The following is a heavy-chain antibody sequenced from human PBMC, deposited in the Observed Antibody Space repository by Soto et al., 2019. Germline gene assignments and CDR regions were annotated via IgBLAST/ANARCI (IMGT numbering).Heavy chain of an antibody. V-gene: IGHV6-1*01. CDR1: GDSVSTNSAT. CDR3: VSLIGNSWLDS. CDR2: TYYRSKWYI. D-gene: IGHD2-8*01. J-gene: IGHJ5*01. Sequence: SQTLSLTCDISGDSVSTNSATWNWIRQSPSRGLEWLGRTYYRSKWYIDYALSVKSRITTSPATSNNQLSLQLHSVTPDDTPVYYCVSLIGNSWLDSWGQGTLVTVSS.